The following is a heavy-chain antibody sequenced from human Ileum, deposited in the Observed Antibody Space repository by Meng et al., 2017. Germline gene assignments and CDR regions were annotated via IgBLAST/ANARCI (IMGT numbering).Heavy chain of an antibody. J-gene: IGHJ4*02. D-gene: IGHD6-13*01. CDR2: INRGGNT. V-gene: IGHV4-34*01. CDR3: ARAWSSSWSFLDF. CDR1: GGSFSGYY. Sequence: WGAGLVKPSETLSPTGAVSGGSFSGYYWTWIRQSPGKGLEWIGEINRGGNTNYNPSLKSRITMSVDTSKNQFFLNLTSVTPADTAVYYCARAWSSSWSFLDFWGQGGLVTVSS.